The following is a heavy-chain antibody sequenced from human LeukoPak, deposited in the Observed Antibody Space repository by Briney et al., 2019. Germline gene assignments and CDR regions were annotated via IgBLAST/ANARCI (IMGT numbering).Heavy chain of an antibody. CDR1: GFILSDYW. CDR2: IKQDGTEK. J-gene: IGHJ3*02. V-gene: IGHV3-7*01. D-gene: IGHD3-16*02. Sequence: PGGSLRLSCAASGFILSDYWMSWVRQAPGKGLERVAIIKQDGTEKFYVDSVKGRFTISRDDAENSLYLQMNSLRVEDTAVYYCARVLRSYCCAFDIWGQGTMVTVSS. CDR3: ARVLRSYCCAFDI.